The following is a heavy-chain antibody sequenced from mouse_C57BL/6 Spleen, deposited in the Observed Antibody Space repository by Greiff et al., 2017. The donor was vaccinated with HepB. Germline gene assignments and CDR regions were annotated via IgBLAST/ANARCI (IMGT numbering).Heavy chain of an antibody. D-gene: IGHD1-1*01. V-gene: IGHV1-63*01. Sequence: QVQLQQSGAELVRPGTSVKMSCTPSGYTFTNYWIGWAKQIPGPGLEWIGDIYPGGGYTNYNEKFKGKATLTADKSSSTAYMQFSSLTSEDSAIYYCARLTGSRAYAMDYWGQGTSVTVAS. CDR1: GYTFTNYW. CDR3: ARLTGSRAYAMDY. J-gene: IGHJ4*01. CDR2: IYPGGGYT.